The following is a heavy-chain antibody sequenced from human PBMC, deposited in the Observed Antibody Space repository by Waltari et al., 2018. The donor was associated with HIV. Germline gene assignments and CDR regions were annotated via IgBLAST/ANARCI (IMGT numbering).Heavy chain of an antibody. D-gene: IGHD3-10*01. V-gene: IGHV4-4*07. Sequence: QVQLQESGPGLVKPSETLSLTCTVSGGSISSYYWSWIRQPAGKGLEWCGRIYTSGATTSTPSLESRVTMSVDTSKNQFSLKLSSVTAADTAVYYCARDVHYGSGTEIGWHVWFDPWGQGTLVTVSS. J-gene: IGHJ5*02. CDR2: IYTSGAT. CDR1: GGSISSYY. CDR3: ARDVHYGSGTEIGWHVWFDP.